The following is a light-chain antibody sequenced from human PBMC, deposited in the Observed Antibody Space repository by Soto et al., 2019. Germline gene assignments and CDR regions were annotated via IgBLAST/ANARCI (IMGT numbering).Light chain of an antibody. CDR1: QSVSSSY. Sequence: DIVLTQSPGTLSLSPGERATLSCRASQSVSSSYLAWYQQKPGQAPRLLIYGASIRATGIPDRFSGSGSGTDFTLTISRLEPEDFAVYYCQQYGRSPLTCGGGTKVEIK. CDR2: GAS. CDR3: QQYGRSPLT. V-gene: IGKV3-20*01. J-gene: IGKJ4*01.